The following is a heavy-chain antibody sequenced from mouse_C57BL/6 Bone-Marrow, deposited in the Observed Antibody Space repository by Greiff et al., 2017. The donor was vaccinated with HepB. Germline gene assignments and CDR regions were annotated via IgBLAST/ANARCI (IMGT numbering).Heavy chain of an antibody. Sequence: EVQVVESGGGLVKPGGSLKLSCAASGFTFSSYAMSWVRQTPEKRLEWVATISDGGSYTYYPDNVKGRFTISRDNAKNNLYLQMSHLKSEDTAMYYCARGLLRSFAYWGQGTLVTVSA. CDR3: ARGLLRSFAY. D-gene: IGHD1-1*01. V-gene: IGHV5-4*01. CDR1: GFTFSSYA. J-gene: IGHJ3*01. CDR2: ISDGGSYT.